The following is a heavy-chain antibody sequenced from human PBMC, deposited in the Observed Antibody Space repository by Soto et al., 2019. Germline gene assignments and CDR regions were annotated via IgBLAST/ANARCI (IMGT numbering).Heavy chain of an antibody. D-gene: IGHD3-9*01. CDR1: GFTFSSYA. J-gene: IGHJ3*02. CDR3: ARASDRIFDAFDI. V-gene: IGHV3-30-3*01. Sequence: QVQLVESGGGVVQPGRSLRLSCAASGFTFSSYAMHWVRQAPGKGLEWVAVISYDGSNKYYADSVKGRFTISRDNSKNTLYLQMNSLRAEDTAVYYCARASDRIFDAFDIWGQGTMVTVSS. CDR2: ISYDGSNK.